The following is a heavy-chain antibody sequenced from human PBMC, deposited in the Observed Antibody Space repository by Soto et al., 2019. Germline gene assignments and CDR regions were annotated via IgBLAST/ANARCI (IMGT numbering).Heavy chain of an antibody. Sequence: EVQLLESGGGLVQPGGSLRLSCAASGFTFSSYAMSWVRQAPGKGLEWVSAISGSGGSTYYADTVKGRFTISRDNSKNTLYLQMNSLRAEDTAVYYCAKTKSSSWYYFDYWGQGTLVTVSS. V-gene: IGHV3-23*01. J-gene: IGHJ4*02. D-gene: IGHD6-13*01. CDR3: AKTKSSSWYYFDY. CDR1: GFTFSSYA. CDR2: ISGSGGST.